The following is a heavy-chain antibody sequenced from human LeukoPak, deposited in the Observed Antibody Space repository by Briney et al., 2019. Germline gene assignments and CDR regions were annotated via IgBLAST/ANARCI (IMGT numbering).Heavy chain of an antibody. CDR1: GGSITSYY. J-gene: IGHJ6*03. CDR2: IYYSGRT. CDR3: GRDALVGYFSYYYMDV. D-gene: IGHD2-15*01. Sequence: PSETLSLTCSVSGGSITSYYWSWIRQPPGKGLEWIGYIYYSGRTKYNPSLKSRVTISVDTSKNQFSLKLSSVTAADTAVYYCGRDALVGYFSYYYMDVWGKGTTVTVSS. V-gene: IGHV4-59*01.